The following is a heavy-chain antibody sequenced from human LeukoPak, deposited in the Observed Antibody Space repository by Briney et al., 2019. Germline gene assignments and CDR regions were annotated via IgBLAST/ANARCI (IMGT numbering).Heavy chain of an antibody. V-gene: IGHV3-7*01. D-gene: IGHD3-22*01. J-gene: IGHJ4*02. CDR1: GFTLTSYW. Sequence: GGSLRLSCAASGFTLTSYWMAWVRQAPGKGLEWVANIKQDGSEKYYVDSVKGRFTISRDTAKNSLYLQMNSLRAEDTAVYYCARSSLFYYDSSGYSYWGQGTLVTVSS. CDR2: IKQDGSEK. CDR3: ARSSLFYYDSSGYSY.